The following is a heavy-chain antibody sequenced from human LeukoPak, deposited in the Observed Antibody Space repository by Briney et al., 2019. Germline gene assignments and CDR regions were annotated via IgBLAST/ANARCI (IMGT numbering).Heavy chain of an antibody. Sequence: GGSLRLSCAASGFTFSSYAMSWVRQAPGKGLDWVSAISGSGGSTYYADSVKGRFTISRDNSKNTLYLQMNSLRAEDTAVYYCAKGRGYSYGEGLDYWGQGTLVTVSS. CDR3: AKGRGYSYGEGLDY. D-gene: IGHD5-18*01. V-gene: IGHV3-23*01. CDR1: GFTFSSYA. J-gene: IGHJ4*02. CDR2: ISGSGGST.